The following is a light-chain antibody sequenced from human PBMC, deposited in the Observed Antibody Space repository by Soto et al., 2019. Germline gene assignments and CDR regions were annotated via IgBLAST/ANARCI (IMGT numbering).Light chain of an antibody. J-gene: IGLJ2*01. Sequence: QLVLTQSPSASASLGASVKLTCTLSSGHSRYAIAWHQQQPEKGPRYLMKLNSDGSPSKGDGIPDRFSGSSSGAERYLTISSLQSEDEADYYCQTWDTGIRVFGGGTKVTVL. CDR1: SGHSRYA. CDR2: LNSDGSP. V-gene: IGLV4-69*01. CDR3: QTWDTGIRV.